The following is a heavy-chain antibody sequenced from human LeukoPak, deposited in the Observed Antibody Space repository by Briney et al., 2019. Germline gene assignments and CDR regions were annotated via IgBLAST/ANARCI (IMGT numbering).Heavy chain of an antibody. CDR2: ISYDGSNK. Sequence: PGGSLRLSCAASGFTFSSYGMHWDRQAPGKGLEWVAVISYDGSNKYYADSVKGRFTISRDNSKNTLYLQMNSLRAEDTAVYYCAVYYDSSFDYWGQGTLVTVSS. CDR1: GFTFSSYG. D-gene: IGHD3-22*01. CDR3: AVYYDSSFDY. J-gene: IGHJ4*02. V-gene: IGHV3-30*03.